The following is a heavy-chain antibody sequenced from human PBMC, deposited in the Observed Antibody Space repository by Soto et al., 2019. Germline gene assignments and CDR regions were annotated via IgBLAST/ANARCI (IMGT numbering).Heavy chain of an antibody. CDR3: TTDRRYFDGFDY. CDR1: GFTFSNAW. Sequence: EVQLVESGGGLVKPGGSLRLSCAASGFTFSNAWMNWVRQAPGKGLEWVGRIKSKTDGGTTDYAAPVKGRFTISRDDSRNTLYLQMNSLKTEDTAVYYCTTDRRYFDGFDYWGQGTLVTVSS. CDR2: IKSKTDGGTT. V-gene: IGHV3-15*07. J-gene: IGHJ4*02. D-gene: IGHD3-9*01.